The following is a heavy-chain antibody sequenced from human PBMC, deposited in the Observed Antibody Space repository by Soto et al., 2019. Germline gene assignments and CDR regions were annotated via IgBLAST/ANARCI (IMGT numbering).Heavy chain of an antibody. CDR1: GGSISSGAYS. CDR2: IYHSGST. D-gene: IGHD3-22*01. J-gene: IGHJ4*02. CDR3: ARGPYDSSGYYVDY. Sequence: SVPLFNICALSGGSISSGAYSWSWIRHPPWKGLEWIGYIYHSGSTYYKPYIKSRVTISVDRSKKQFSLQLSSVTAADTAVYYCARGPYDSSGYYVDYWGQETLVSVSS. V-gene: IGHV4-30-2*01.